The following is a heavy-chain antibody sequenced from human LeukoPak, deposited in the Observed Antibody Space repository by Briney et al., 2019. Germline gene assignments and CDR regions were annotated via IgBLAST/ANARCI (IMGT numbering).Heavy chain of an antibody. CDR2: INHSGST. Sequence: SETLSLTSAVYGGSFSGYYWSWIRQPPGKGLEWIGEINHSGSTNYNPSLKSRVTISVDTSKNQFSLKLSSVTAADTAVYYCAPYDFWSGYPGNWGQGTLVTVSS. CDR3: APYDFWSGYPGN. V-gene: IGHV4-34*01. J-gene: IGHJ4*02. D-gene: IGHD3-3*01. CDR1: GGSFSGYY.